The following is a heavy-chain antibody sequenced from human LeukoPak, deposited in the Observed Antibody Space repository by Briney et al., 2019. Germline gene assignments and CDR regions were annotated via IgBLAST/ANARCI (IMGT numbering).Heavy chain of an antibody. D-gene: IGHD6-19*01. V-gene: IGHV3-30*04. CDR2: MSYDGSNG. CDR3: ARDSGGHSSGWYGVDY. J-gene: IGHJ4*02. CDR1: GFTFSSYA. Sequence: GRSLRLSCAASGFTFSSYAMHWVRQAPGKGLEWVAVMSYDGSNGNYADSVKGRFTIPRDNSKNTLYLQMNSLRAEDTAVYYCARDSGGHSSGWYGVDYWGQGTLVTVSS.